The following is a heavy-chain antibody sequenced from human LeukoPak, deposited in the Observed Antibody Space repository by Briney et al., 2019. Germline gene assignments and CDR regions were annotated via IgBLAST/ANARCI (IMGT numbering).Heavy chain of an antibody. D-gene: IGHD3-9*01. Sequence: GGSLRLSCAASGFTFSSYAMSWVRQAPGKGLEWVSAISGSGGSTYYADSVKGRFTISRDNSKNTLYLQMNSLRAEDTAVYYCAKDQGDILTGYGPFDYWGQGTLVTVSS. CDR2: ISGSGGST. V-gene: IGHV3-23*01. J-gene: IGHJ4*02. CDR1: GFTFSSYA. CDR3: AKDQGDILTGYGPFDY.